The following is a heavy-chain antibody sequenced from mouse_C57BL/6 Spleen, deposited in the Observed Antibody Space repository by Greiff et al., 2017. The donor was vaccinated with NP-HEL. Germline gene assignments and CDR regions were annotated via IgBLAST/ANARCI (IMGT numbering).Heavy chain of an antibody. D-gene: IGHD1-1*01. CDR1: GYTFTSYW. CDR3: AREGQVADDY. V-gene: IGHV1-50*01. CDR2: IDPSDSYT. J-gene: IGHJ2*01. Sequence: QVQLQQPGAELVKPGASVKLSCKASGYTFTSYWMQWVKQRPGQGLEWIGEIDPSDSYTNYNQKFKGKATLTVDTSSSTAYMQLSSLTSEDSAVYYCAREGQVADDYWGQGTTLTVSS.